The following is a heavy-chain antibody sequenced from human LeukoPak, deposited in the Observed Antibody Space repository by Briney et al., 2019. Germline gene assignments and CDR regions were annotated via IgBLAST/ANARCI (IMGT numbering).Heavy chain of an antibody. CDR1: GYTFTSYY. Sequence: ASVKVSCKASGYTFTSYYMHWVRQAPGQGLEWMGWINPNSGGTNYAQKFQGRVTMTRDTSISTAYMELSRLRSDDTAVYYCARSGSPFDWFDPWGQGTLVTVSS. J-gene: IGHJ5*02. CDR3: ARSGSPFDWFDP. CDR2: INPNSGGT. D-gene: IGHD1-26*01. V-gene: IGHV1-2*02.